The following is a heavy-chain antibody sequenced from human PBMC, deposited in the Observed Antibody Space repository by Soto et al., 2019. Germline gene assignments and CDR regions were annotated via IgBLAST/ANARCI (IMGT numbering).Heavy chain of an antibody. CDR2: MNPNSGNT. D-gene: IGHD3-22*01. CDR3: ARDSSGYHPFDY. V-gene: IGHV1-8*01. CDR1: GYTFTSYD. J-gene: IGHJ4*02. Sequence: GASVKVSCKASGYTFTSYDINWVRQATGQGLEWMGWMNPNSGNTGYAQKFQGRVTMTRNTSISTAYMELSSLRSEDTAVYYCARDSSGYHPFDYWGQGTLVTVSS.